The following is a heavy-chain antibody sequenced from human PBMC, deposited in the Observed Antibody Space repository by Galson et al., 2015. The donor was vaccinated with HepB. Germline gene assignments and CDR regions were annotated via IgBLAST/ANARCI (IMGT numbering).Heavy chain of an antibody. Sequence: QSGAEVKKPGASVKVSCKASGYRFSTYDISWVRQAPGQGLEWMGWISPYNGNTNYPQKLQDRVTMTTDTSTTTAYMELRSLRFDDTAVYYCARSYSSGWYTSNHYTMDVWGQGTTVTVSS. CDR3: ARSYSSGWYTSNHYTMDV. J-gene: IGHJ6*02. CDR2: ISPYNGNT. D-gene: IGHD6-19*01. CDR1: GYRFSTYD. V-gene: IGHV1-18*04.